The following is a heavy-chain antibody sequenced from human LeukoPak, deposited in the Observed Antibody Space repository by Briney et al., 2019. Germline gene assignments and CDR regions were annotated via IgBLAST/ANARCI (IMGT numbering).Heavy chain of an antibody. V-gene: IGHV3-7*01. Sequence: PGGSLRLSCAASGFTFSSYSMSWVRQAPGKGLEWVANIKQDGSEKYYVDSLRGRFTISRDDAQNSLYLQMNSLRAEDTAVYFCARDRWGYSYGGDWGQGTLVTVSS. CDR3: ARDRWGYSYGGD. J-gene: IGHJ4*02. D-gene: IGHD5-18*01. CDR2: IKQDGSEK. CDR1: GFTFSSYS.